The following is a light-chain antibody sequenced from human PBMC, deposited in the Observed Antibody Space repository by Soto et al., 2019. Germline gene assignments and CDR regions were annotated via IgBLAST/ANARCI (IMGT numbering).Light chain of an antibody. CDR1: QGISSY. CDR2: AAS. V-gene: IGKV1-8*01. Sequence: SFSASTGDRVTITCRASQGISSYLAWYQQKPGKAPKLLIYAASTLQSGVPSRFSGSGSGTDFTLTISCLQSEDFATYYCQQYYSYPRTFGQGTKVDIK. CDR3: QQYYSYPRT. J-gene: IGKJ2*01.